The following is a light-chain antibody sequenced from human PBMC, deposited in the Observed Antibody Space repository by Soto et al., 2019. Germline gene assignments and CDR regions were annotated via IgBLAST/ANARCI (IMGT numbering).Light chain of an antibody. J-gene: IGKJ2*01. CDR3: QQYGSSPPYT. CDR2: GSS. CDR1: QTVSGNY. V-gene: IGKV3-20*01. Sequence: IVLTQSPGTLSLSPGERATLSCRASQTVSGNYLAWYQQKPRQSPRLLIYGSSDRATGIPDRFSGSGSGTDFTLNITRVEPEDFAVYYCQQYGSSPPYTFGQGTKLEIK.